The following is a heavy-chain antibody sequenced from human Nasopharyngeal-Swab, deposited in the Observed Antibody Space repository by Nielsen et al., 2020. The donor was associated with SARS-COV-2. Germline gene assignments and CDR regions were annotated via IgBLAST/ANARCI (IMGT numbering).Heavy chain of an antibody. Sequence: GGSLRLSWAASGFTFSSYGMHWVRQAPGKGLEWVAVIWYDGSNKYYADSVKGRFTISRDNSKNTLYLQMNSLRAEDTAVYYCAREFRRYSSSWPFDYWGQGTLVTVSS. CDR2: IWYDGSNK. V-gene: IGHV3-33*01. D-gene: IGHD6-13*01. J-gene: IGHJ4*02. CDR3: AREFRRYSSSWPFDY. CDR1: GFTFSSYG.